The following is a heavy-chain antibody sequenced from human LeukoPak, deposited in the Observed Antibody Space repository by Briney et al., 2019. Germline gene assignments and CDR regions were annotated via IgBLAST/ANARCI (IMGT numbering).Heavy chain of an antibody. Sequence: GGSLRLSCAASGFTFSSYSMNWARQAPGKGLEWVSSISSSSSYIYYADSVKGRFTISRDNAKNSLYLQMNSLRAEDTAVYYCARDSSIAVAGTGFDYWGQGTLVTVSS. V-gene: IGHV3-21*01. CDR1: GFTFSSYS. J-gene: IGHJ4*02. CDR2: ISSSSSYI. D-gene: IGHD6-19*01. CDR3: ARDSSIAVAGTGFDY.